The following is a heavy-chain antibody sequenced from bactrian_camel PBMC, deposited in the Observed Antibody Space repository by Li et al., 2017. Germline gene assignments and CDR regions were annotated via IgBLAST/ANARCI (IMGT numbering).Heavy chain of an antibody. V-gene: IGHV3S1*01. J-gene: IGHJ4*01. D-gene: IGHD7*01. CDR3: MVGWGTYCGGYRPELASY. CDR1: NYPYRSYC. CDR2: FYTASGMA. Sequence: HVQLVESGGGSVQAGESLRLSCSASNYPYRSYCMGWFRQVPGKEREWVAGFYTASGMAYYVDSVKGRFTISQTETRNTIYLHMNNLQISDTDVYTCMVGWGTYCGGYRPELASYRGRGTQVTVS.